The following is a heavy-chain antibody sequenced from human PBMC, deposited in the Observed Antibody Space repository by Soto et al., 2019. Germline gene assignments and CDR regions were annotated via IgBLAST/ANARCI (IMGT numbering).Heavy chain of an antibody. CDR2: MRSRADDYAT. V-gene: IGHV3-73*01. J-gene: IGHJ6*02. D-gene: IGHD4-17*01. Sequence: EVQLVESGGGLVQSGGALKLSCAASGFTFSGSAIHWVRQASGKGLEWVGRMRSRADDYATAYAASVKGRFTISRDDSQNTAYLQMNSLKTEDTAVYYCTRWDSTVTILAYYYGMDVWGRGTTVTVSS. CDR3: TRWDSTVTILAYYYGMDV. CDR1: GFTFSGSA.